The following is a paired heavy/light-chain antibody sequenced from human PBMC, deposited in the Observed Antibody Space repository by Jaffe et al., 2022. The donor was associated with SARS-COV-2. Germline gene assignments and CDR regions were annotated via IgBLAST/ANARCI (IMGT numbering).Heavy chain of an antibody. CDR2: IRSKSYGGTT. D-gene: IGHD3-10*01. J-gene: IGHJ2*01. CDR1: GFTFGDYA. V-gene: IGHV3-49*03. CDR3: TIPFGEKNYWYFDL. Sequence: EVQLVESGGGLVQPGRSLRLSCIASGFTFGDYAMTWFRQAPGKGLEWVGFIRSKSYGGTTDYAASVKGRFTISRDDSKSIAYLQMNSLKTEDTAVYYCTIPFGEKNYWYFDLWGRGTLVTVSS.
Light chain of an antibody. V-gene: IGKV4-1*01. Sequence: DIVMTQSPDSLAVSLGERATINCKSSQSVLYSSNNKNYLAWYQQKPGQPPKLLIYWASTRESGVPDRFSGSGSETDFTLTISSLQAEDVAVYYCQQYFSTHTFGPGTKVDIK. CDR2: WAS. CDR1: QSVLYSSNNKNY. CDR3: QQYFSTHT. J-gene: IGKJ3*01.